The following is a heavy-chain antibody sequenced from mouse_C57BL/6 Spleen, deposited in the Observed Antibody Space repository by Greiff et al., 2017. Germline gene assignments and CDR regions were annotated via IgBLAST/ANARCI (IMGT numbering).Heavy chain of an antibody. Sequence: QVQLKQPGAELVKPGASVKLSCKASGYTFTSYWMHWVKQRPGQGLEWIGMIHPNSGSTNYNEKFKSKATLTVDKSSSTAYMQLSSLTSEVSAVYYCARGALYFDYWGQGTTLTVSS. CDR1: GYTFTSYW. J-gene: IGHJ2*01. CDR2: IHPNSGST. V-gene: IGHV1-64*01. CDR3: ARGALYFDY.